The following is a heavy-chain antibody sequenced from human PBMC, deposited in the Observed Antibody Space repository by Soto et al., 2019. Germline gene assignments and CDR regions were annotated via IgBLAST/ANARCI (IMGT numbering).Heavy chain of an antibody. CDR3: ARDLRGGNCLDS. CDR1: GYTFTSYH. J-gene: IGHJ1*01. Sequence: QVQLVQSGAEVKKPGASVKVSCKASGYTFTSYHVHCVRQAPGQGLEWMVIIKPSDGSPTYAQKFRGRVTMASETSTSTVYLERSSLRSEDTAVYYCARDLRGGNCLDSWGQGTLGTVSS. CDR2: IKPSDGSP. V-gene: IGHV1-46*03. D-gene: IGHD2-21*01.